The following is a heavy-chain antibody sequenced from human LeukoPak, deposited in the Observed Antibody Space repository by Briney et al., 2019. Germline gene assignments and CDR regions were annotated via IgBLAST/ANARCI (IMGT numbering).Heavy chain of an antibody. CDR1: GFTFSSYS. Sequence: GGSLRLSCAASGFTFSSYSMNWVRQAPGKGLEWVSYISSSSSTIYYADSVKGRFTISRDNAKNSLYLQMNSLRAEDTAVYYCARWIAAPLHYFDYWGQGTLVTVSS. J-gene: IGHJ4*02. V-gene: IGHV3-48*01. CDR2: ISSSSSTI. CDR3: ARWIAAPLHYFDY. D-gene: IGHD6-6*01.